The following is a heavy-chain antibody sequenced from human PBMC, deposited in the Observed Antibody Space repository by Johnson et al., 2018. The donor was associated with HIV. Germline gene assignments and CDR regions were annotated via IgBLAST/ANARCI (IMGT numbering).Heavy chain of an antibody. Sequence: VQLVESGGGLVQPGGSLRLSCAASGFTVSSNYMSWVRQAPGKGLEWVSVIYSGGNTFYADSVKGRFTISRDNSKNTLYLQMNSLRAEDTAVYYCARGGRVGAPRGAFDIWGQGTMVTV. CDR3: ARGGRVGAPRGAFDI. D-gene: IGHD1-26*01. CDR1: GFTVSSNY. V-gene: IGHV3-66*02. J-gene: IGHJ3*02. CDR2: IYSGGNT.